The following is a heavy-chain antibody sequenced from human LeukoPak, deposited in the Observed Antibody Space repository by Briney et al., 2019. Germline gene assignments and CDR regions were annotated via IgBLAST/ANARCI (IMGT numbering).Heavy chain of an antibody. Sequence: SETLSLTCTVSGGSISSYYWSWIRQPPGKGLEWIGYIYYSGSTNYNPSLKSRVTISVDTSRNQFSLKLSSVTAADTAVYFCARHHCSGGSCYTFDYWGQGTLVTVSS. CDR1: GGSISSYY. J-gene: IGHJ4*02. CDR3: ARHHCSGGSCYTFDY. CDR2: IYYSGST. V-gene: IGHV4-59*08. D-gene: IGHD2-15*01.